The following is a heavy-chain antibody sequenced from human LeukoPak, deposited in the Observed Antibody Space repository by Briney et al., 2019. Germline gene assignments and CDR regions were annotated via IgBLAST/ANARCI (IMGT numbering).Heavy chain of an antibody. J-gene: IGHJ4*02. V-gene: IGHV4-4*07. D-gene: IGHD3-10*01. CDR3: ARQRTDGYYGSGSYHPFDY. CDR1: GGSISSYY. CDR2: THTSGST. Sequence: PSETLSLTCTVSGGSISSYYWSWLRQPAGKGLEWIGRTHTSGSTNYNPSLKSRVTMSVDTSKNQFSLELSSVTAADTAVYYCARQRTDGYYGSGSYHPFDYWGQGTLVTVSS.